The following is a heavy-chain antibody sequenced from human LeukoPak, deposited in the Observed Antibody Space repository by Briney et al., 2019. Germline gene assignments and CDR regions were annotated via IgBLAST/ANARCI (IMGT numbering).Heavy chain of an antibody. D-gene: IGHD3-3*01. Sequence: GGSLRLSCAASGFTFSDYYMSWIRQAPGKGLEWVSSISSGGGTIYYADSVKGRFTISRDNAKNSLYLQINSLRVEDTAVYFCARVLREWLLFGWFDPWGQGTLVTVSS. V-gene: IGHV3-11*01. J-gene: IGHJ5*02. CDR3: ARVLREWLLFGWFDP. CDR1: GFTFSDYY. CDR2: ISSGGGTI.